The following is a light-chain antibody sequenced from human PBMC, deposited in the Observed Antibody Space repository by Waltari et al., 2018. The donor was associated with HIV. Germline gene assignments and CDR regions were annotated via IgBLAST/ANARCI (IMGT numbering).Light chain of an antibody. Sequence: QSALTQPRSVSGSPGQSVPISCTGTSSAVGGYNYVSWYQQPPGKAPKLMIYDVSKRPSGVPDRFSGSKSGNTASLTISGLQAEDEADYYCCSYVGSGYVFGTGTKVTVL. V-gene: IGLV2-11*01. CDR2: DVS. CDR1: SSAVGGYNY. J-gene: IGLJ1*01. CDR3: CSYVGSGYV.